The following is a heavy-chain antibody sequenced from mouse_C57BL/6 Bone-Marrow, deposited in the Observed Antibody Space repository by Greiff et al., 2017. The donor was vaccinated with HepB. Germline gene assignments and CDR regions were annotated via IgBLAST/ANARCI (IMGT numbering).Heavy chain of an antibody. CDR3: ASEGYDGAWFAY. J-gene: IGHJ3*01. V-gene: IGHV2-6*01. CDR1: GFSLTSYG. D-gene: IGHD2-2*01. CDR2: IWGVGST. Sequence: VMLVESGPGLVAPSQSLSITCTVSGFSLTSYGVDWVRQSPGKGLEWLGVIWGVGSTNYNSALKSRLSISKDNSKSQVFLKMNRLQTDDTAMYYCASEGYDGAWFAYWGQGTLVTVSA.